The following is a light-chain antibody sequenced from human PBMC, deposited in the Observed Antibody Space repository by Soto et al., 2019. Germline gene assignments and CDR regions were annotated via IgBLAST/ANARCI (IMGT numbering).Light chain of an antibody. Sequence: EIVMTQSPATLSVSPGERATLSCRASQSISRNLAWYQQKPGQAPRLLIYGASTRATGIPARFSGSGSGTEFTLTISSLQSEDFAVYYCQQCNNWPRTFGQGTKVEIK. J-gene: IGKJ1*01. CDR1: QSISRN. V-gene: IGKV3-15*01. CDR3: QQCNNWPRT. CDR2: GAS.